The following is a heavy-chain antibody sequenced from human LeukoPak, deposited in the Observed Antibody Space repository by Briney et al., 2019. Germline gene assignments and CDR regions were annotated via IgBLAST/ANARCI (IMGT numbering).Heavy chain of an antibody. CDR2: IYYSGST. J-gene: IGHJ4*02. D-gene: IGHD3-22*01. CDR1: GGSISSSSYY. Sequence: SETLSLTCTVSGGSISSSSYYWGWIRQPPGKGLEWIGSIYYSGSTCYNPSLKSRVTISVDTSKNQFSLKLSSVTAADTAVYYCARQRLVVIFDYWGQGTLVTVSS. CDR3: ARQRLVVIFDY. V-gene: IGHV4-39*07.